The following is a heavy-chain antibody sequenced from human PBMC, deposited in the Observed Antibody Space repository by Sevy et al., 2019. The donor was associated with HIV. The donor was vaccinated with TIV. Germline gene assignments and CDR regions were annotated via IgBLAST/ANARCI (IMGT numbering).Heavy chain of an antibody. CDR2: IIPIFGTA. CDR1: GGTFSSYA. D-gene: IGHD6-19*01. Sequence: ASVKVSCKASGGTFSSYAISWVRQAPGQGLEWMGGIIPIFGTANYAQKFQGRVTITADESTSTAYMELSSLRSEDTAVYYCARDPRYSSGWYFDYWGHGTLVTVSS. V-gene: IGHV1-69*13. J-gene: IGHJ4*01. CDR3: ARDPRYSSGWYFDY.